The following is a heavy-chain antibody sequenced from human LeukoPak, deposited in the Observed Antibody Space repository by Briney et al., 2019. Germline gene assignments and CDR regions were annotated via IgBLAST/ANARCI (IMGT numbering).Heavy chain of an antibody. CDR1: GYTFTSYY. CDR3: ARRGETAVVPAATFFDY. J-gene: IGHJ4*02. Sequence: ASVKVSCKASGYTFTSYYMHWVRQAPGQGLEWMGIINPSGGSTSYAQKFQGRVTMTGDTSTSTVYMELSSLRSEDTAVYYCARRGETAVVPAATFFDYWGQGTLVTVSS. D-gene: IGHD2-2*01. CDR2: INPSGGST. V-gene: IGHV1-46*01.